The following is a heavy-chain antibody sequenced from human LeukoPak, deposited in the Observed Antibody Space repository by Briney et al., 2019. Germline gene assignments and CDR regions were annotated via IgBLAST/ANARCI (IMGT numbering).Heavy chain of an antibody. V-gene: IGHV4-39*07. D-gene: IGHD4-17*01. Sequence: SETLSLTCTVSGGSISSSNYYWAWIRQPPGKGLEWIGSIYYSGSTYYNPSLKSRVTISVDTSKNQFSLKLSSVTAADTAVYYCARDRPNDYGDPDAFDIWGQGTMVTVSS. CDR1: GGSISSSNYY. CDR2: IYYSGST. CDR3: ARDRPNDYGDPDAFDI. J-gene: IGHJ3*02.